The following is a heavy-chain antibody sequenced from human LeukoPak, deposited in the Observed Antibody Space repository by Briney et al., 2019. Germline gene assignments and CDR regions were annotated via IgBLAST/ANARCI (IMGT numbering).Heavy chain of an antibody. Sequence: GGSLRLSCAASGFTFSDYYMSWIRQAPGKGLEWVSYISSSGSTIYYADSVKGRFTISRDNAKNSLYLQMNSLRAEDTAVYYCARDRIPTYYDILTGYSRWGQGTLVTVSS. CDR1: GFTFSDYY. CDR2: ISSSGSTI. V-gene: IGHV3-11*01. J-gene: IGHJ4*02. CDR3: ARDRIPTYYDILTGYSR. D-gene: IGHD3-9*01.